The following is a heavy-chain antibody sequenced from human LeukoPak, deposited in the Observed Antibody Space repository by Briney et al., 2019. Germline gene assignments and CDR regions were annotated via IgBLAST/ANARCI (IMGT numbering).Heavy chain of an antibody. CDR1: GFTFSSYW. Sequence: HSGGSLRLSCAASGFTFSSYWMSWVRQSPGEGLEWLANIKQDGSEKYYVDSVKGRFTISRDNAKNSLYLEMNSLRAEDTAVYYCARTLRSSGWYFRYWGQGTLVTVSS. CDR3: ARTLRSSGWYFRY. J-gene: IGHJ4*02. CDR2: IKQDGSEK. D-gene: IGHD6-19*01. V-gene: IGHV3-7*01.